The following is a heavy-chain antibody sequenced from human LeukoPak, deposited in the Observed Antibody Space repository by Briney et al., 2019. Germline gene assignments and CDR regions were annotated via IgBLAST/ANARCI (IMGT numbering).Heavy chain of an antibody. V-gene: IGHV3-23*01. J-gene: IGHJ4*02. D-gene: IGHD3-22*01. CDR2: IGGSGGNT. Sequence: GGSLRLSCAASGFTFSSYAMNWVRQAPGKGLEWVSSIGGSGGNTYYADSVKGRFTISRDNSKNTLYLQTNSLRAEDTAVYYCAKYARGSGYYPFDDWGQGTLVTVSS. CDR3: AKYARGSGYYPFDD. CDR1: GFTFSSYA.